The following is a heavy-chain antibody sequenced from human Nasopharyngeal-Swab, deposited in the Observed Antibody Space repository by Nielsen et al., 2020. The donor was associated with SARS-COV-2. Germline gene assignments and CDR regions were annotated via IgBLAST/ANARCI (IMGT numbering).Heavy chain of an antibody. CDR3: ARPLYSSGWYPGY. V-gene: IGHV4-39*01. CDR1: GGSISSSSYY. CDR2: IYYSGST. Sequence: SETLSLTCTVSGGSISSSSYYWGWIRQPPGKGLEWIGSIYYSGSTYYNPSLKSRVTISVDTSKNQFSLKLSSVTAADTAVYYCARPLYSSGWYPGYRGQGTLVTVSS. D-gene: IGHD6-19*01. J-gene: IGHJ4*02.